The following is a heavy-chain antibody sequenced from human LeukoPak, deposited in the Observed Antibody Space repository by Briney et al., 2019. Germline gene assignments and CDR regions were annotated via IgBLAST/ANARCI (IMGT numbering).Heavy chain of an antibody. J-gene: IGHJ5*02. CDR1: GGTFSSYT. V-gene: IGHV1-69*06. CDR3: ARVLITSANWFDP. CDR2: IIPNFGTP. Sequence: ASVKVSCKASGGTFSSYTISWVRQAPGQGLEWMGGIIPNFGTPNYAQKFQGRVTITADKSTSTAYMELSSLRSEDTAVYYCARVLITSANWFDPWGQGTLVTVSS. D-gene: IGHD1-14*01.